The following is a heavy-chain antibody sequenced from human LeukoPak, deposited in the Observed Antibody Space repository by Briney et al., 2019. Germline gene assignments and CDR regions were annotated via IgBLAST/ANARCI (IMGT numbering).Heavy chain of an antibody. CDR3: AKSQREACCYGMDV. CDR2: ISGSGSNT. J-gene: IGHJ6*02. Sequence: GGSLRLSCTASGFTSSNYAMNWVRRAPGKGLEWVSAISGSGSNTYYADSVKDRFTISRDNSKNSLYLQMNSLRAKDTAVYYCAKSQREACCYGMDVWGQGTTVTVS. V-gene: IGHV3-23*01. CDR1: GFTSSNYA. D-gene: IGHD1-26*01.